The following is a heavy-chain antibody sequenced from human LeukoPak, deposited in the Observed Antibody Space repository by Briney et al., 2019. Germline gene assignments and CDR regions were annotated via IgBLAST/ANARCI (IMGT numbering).Heavy chain of an antibody. D-gene: IGHD5/OR15-5a*01. Sequence: GGSLRLSCAASGFTFSNYWMHWVRHGPGKGLVWVPRLNSDGSSTSYADSVKGRFTISRDNAKNTLYLQMNSLRAEDTAVYYCARDLHYSVYAWGQGTLVTVSS. CDR2: LNSDGSST. CDR3: ARDLHYSVYA. V-gene: IGHV3-74*01. J-gene: IGHJ4*02. CDR1: GFTFSNYW.